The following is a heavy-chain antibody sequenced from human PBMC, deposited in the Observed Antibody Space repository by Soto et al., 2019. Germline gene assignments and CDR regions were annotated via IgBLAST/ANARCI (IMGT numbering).Heavy chain of an antibody. CDR3: ARGGGQMDV. Sequence: ASVKVSCKASGYTFISYGFNWVRQAAGQGLEWMGRISAYNGNTNYAQKFQDRVTMTTDTPTSTAYMELRSLRSDDTAVYYCARGGGQMDVWGQGTAVTVSS. CDR1: GYTFISYG. V-gene: IGHV1-18*04. J-gene: IGHJ6*02. D-gene: IGHD3-16*01. CDR2: ISAYNGNT.